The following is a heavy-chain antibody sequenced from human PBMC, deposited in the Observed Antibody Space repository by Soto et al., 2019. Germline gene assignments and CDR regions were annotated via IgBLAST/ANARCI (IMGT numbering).Heavy chain of an antibody. CDR2: IIQTETT. V-gene: IGHV4-34*12. CDR1: GESFGGFY. D-gene: IGHD2-15*01. CDR3: VHPPNVAVDH. Sequence: SETLSLTCVVYGESFGGFYWSWVRQSPGKGLEWIGEIIQTETTAYSPSLKSRVSISADTSKKQFSLTLTSVTAADTAVYYCVHPPNVAVDHWGHGTLVTVSS. J-gene: IGHJ4*01.